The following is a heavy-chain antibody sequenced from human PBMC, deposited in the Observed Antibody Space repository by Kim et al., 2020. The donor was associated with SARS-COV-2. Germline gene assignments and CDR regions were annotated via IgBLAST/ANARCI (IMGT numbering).Heavy chain of an antibody. V-gene: IGHV3-7*01. Sequence: GGSLRLSCAASGFTFGTYWMTWVRQAPGKGLQWVANIDQDATQTYYVDSVRGRFTISRDNAKNSLDLQKDRLRADDTAIYYCVRDRFFGAFDVWGHGTRVTVSS. CDR1: GFTFGTYW. J-gene: IGHJ3*01. CDR2: IDQDATQT. D-gene: IGHD3-3*01. CDR3: VRDRFFGAFDV.